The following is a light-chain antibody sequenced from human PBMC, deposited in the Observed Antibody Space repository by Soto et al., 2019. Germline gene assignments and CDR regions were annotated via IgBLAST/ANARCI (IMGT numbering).Light chain of an antibody. Sequence: QSVLTQPASVSGSPGQSITISCTGTNSDVGSHHLVSWYQQYPGKAPKLIIFEANKRPSGVSNRFSASKSGSTASLTISGLQAEDEADYYCCSNAVGSTYVFGSGTKVTVL. CDR1: NSDVGSHHL. V-gene: IGLV2-23*01. CDR3: CSNAVGSTYV. J-gene: IGLJ1*01. CDR2: EAN.